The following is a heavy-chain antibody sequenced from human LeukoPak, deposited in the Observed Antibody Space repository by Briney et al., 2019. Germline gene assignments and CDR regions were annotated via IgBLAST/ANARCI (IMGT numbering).Heavy chain of an antibody. V-gene: IGHV1-18*01. J-gene: IGHJ4*02. D-gene: IGHD1-26*01. CDR2: ISVYNTNT. CDR1: GYSFTSYG. Sequence: GASVKVSCKASGYSFTSYGITWVRQAPGQGLEWMGWISVYNTNTRYAQKFQGRVTMTTDTSRSTAYMELRSLRSDDTAVYYCAKDSSGPLGLSFIVGATTTDYWGQGTLVTVSS. CDR3: AKDSSGPLGLSFIVGATTTDY.